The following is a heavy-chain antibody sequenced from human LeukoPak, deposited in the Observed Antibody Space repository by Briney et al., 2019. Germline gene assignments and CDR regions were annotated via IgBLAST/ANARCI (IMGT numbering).Heavy chain of an antibody. Sequence: PVKVSCKASGGNFTSSAISCVLKAPGQGLEWLGGIIPIFGTANYAQKFQGRVTITADESTSTAYMELRRLRSEDTAVYYCARETDYGGNSALSFDYWGQGTLVTVSS. D-gene: IGHD4-23*01. CDR2: IIPIFGTA. CDR3: ARETDYGGNSALSFDY. V-gene: IGHV1-69*13. J-gene: IGHJ4*02. CDR1: GGNFTSSA.